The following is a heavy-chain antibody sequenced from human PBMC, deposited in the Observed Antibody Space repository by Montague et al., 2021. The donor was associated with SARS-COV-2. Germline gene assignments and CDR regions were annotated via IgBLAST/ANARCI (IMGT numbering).Heavy chain of an antibody. CDR2: IYNSGST. Sequence: SETLSLTCTVSGXSISRYSWTWIRQPPGKGLEWIGYIYNSGSTNYSPSLTSRVTISVDTSKNQFSLKLSSVAAADTAVYYCARVGRGSSWYEVAFDIWGQGTMVTVSS. V-gene: IGHV4-59*01. CDR1: GXSISRYS. D-gene: IGHD6-13*01. J-gene: IGHJ3*02. CDR3: ARVGRGSSWYEVAFDI.